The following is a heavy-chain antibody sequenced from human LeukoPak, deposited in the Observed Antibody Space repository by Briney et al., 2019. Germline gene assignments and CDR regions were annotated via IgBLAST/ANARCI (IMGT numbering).Heavy chain of an antibody. CDR1: GGSISSYY. V-gene: IGHV4-59*01. CDR3: ARAMVRGVIPDY. D-gene: IGHD3-10*01. Sequence: SETLSLTCTVSGGSISSYYWSWIRQPPGKGPEWIGYIYYSGSTNYNPSLKSRVTISVDTSKNQFSLKLSSVTAADTAVYYCARAMVRGVIPDYWGQGTLVTVSS. CDR2: IYYSGST. J-gene: IGHJ4*02.